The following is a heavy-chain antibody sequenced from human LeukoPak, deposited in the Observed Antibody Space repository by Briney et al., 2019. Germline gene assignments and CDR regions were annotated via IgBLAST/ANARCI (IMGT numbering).Heavy chain of an antibody. J-gene: IGHJ6*04. CDR3: AKRRGDV. Sequence: GGSLRLSCAASGFTFSNAWMSWVRQAPGKGLEWVSSISNSGDDTDYADSVKGRFTVSRDNSENSLYLQMNSLGVEDTAVYYCAKRRGDVWGKGTTVTVSS. CDR1: GFTFSNAW. V-gene: IGHV3-23*01. CDR2: ISNSGDDT.